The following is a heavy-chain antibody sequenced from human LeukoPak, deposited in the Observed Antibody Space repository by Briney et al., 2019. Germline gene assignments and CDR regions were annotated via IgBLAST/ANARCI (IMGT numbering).Heavy chain of an antibody. CDR1: GYSFTSYW. CDR3: ARHLDYYDSSGSRLYGMDV. Sequence: GESLKTSCKGSGYSFTSYWIGWVRQMPGKGLEWMGIIYPGDSDTRYSPSFQGQVTISADKSISTAYLQWSSLKASDTAMYYCARHLDYYDSSGSRLYGMDVWGQGTTVTVCS. V-gene: IGHV5-51*01. CDR2: IYPGDSDT. J-gene: IGHJ6*02. D-gene: IGHD3-22*01.